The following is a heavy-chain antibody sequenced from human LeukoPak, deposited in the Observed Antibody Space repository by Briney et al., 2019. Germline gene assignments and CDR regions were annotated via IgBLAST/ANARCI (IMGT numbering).Heavy chain of an antibody. CDR1: GFSLSSSGVG. V-gene: IGHV2-5*02. CDR2: IYWDDDK. Sequence: SGPTLVNPTQTPTLTCTFSGFSLSSSGVGVGWIRQPPGKALEWLALIYWDDDKRYSPSLKSRLTITKDTSKNQVVLTMTNMDPVDTATYFCTHSGLGLGVFDYWGQGTLVTVSS. J-gene: IGHJ4*02. D-gene: IGHD3/OR15-3a*01. CDR3: THSGLGLGVFDY.